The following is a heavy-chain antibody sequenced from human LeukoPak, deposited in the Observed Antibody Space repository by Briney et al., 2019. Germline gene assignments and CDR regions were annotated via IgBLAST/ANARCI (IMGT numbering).Heavy chain of an antibody. CDR1: GFTFSSYA. J-gene: IGHJ5*02. CDR2: ISYDGSNK. Sequence: PGRSLRLSCAASGFTFSSYAMHWVRQAPGKGLYWVAVISYDGSNKYYADSVKGRFTISRDNSKNTLYLQMSSLRAEDTAVYYCARDRVGVQVPAANTNWFDPWGQGTLVTVSS. CDR3: ARDRVGVQVPAANTNWFDP. D-gene: IGHD2-2*01. V-gene: IGHV3-30*15.